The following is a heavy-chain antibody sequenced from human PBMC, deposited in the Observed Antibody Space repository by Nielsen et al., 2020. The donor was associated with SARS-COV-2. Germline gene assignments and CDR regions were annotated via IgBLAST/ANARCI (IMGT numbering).Heavy chain of an antibody. V-gene: IGHV4-4*02. CDR3: ARDAGYSYGILFDY. CDR1: GDSVSSHDW. J-gene: IGHJ4*02. D-gene: IGHD5-18*01. Sequence: GSLRLSCAVSGDSVSSHDWWTWVRQSPGKGLEWIGEVSHSGSTNYNPSLKSRVTISVDTSKNQFSLKLSSVTAADTAVYYCARDAGYSYGILFDYWGQGTLVTVSS. CDR2: VSHSGST.